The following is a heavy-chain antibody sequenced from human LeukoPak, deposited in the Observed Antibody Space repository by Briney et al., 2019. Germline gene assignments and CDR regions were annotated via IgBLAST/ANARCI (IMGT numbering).Heavy chain of an antibody. V-gene: IGHV3-48*02. CDR1: GFTFRTYS. D-gene: IGHD2-21*02. CDR2: ISSSSSTI. CDR3: ARDQDCGGDCYWVLDC. J-gene: IGHJ4*02. Sequence: PGGSLRLSCAASGFTFRTYSMNWVRQAPGKGLEWVSYISSSSSTIQYADSVKGRFTISRDNAKNSLYLQMNSLRDEDTAVYYYARDQDCGGDCYWVLDCWGQGTLVTVSS.